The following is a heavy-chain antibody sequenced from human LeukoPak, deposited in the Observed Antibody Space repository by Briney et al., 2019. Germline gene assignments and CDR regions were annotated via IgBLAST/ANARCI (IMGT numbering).Heavy chain of an antibody. D-gene: IGHD3-9*01. J-gene: IGHJ4*02. CDR1: GGYFSTYY. Sequence: SETLSLTCAVYGGYFSTYYGTWIRQSPGKGLEWIGEINHNEDTNYKPSLKSRVTISVDTSKNQFSLRLRSLTAADTAVYYCATWNSVLTGYFFWGQGTLVTVSS. CDR2: INHNEDT. V-gene: IGHV4-34*01. CDR3: ATWNSVLTGYFF.